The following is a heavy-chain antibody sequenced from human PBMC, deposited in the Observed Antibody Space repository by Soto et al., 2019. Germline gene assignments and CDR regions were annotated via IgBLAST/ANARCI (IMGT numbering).Heavy chain of an antibody. J-gene: IGHJ4*02. Sequence: QVQLQELGPGLVKPSQTLSLICTVSGGSISSGDYYWSWIRQPPGKGLEWIGYIYYSGTTYYNPSLKSRVTISVDTSKNQFSLKLSSVTAADTAVYYCARGNYYDSSGYGYFDYWGQGTLVTVSS. CDR3: ARGNYYDSSGYGYFDY. D-gene: IGHD3-22*01. CDR1: GGSISSGDYY. CDR2: IYYSGTT. V-gene: IGHV4-30-4*01.